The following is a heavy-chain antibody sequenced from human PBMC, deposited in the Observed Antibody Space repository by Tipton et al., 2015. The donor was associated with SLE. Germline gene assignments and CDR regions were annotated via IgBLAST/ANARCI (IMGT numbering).Heavy chain of an antibody. CDR2: IYYSGST. D-gene: IGHD1-26*01. CDR1: GGSISSSSYY. V-gene: IGHV4-39*07. Sequence: TLSLTCTVSGGSISSSSYYWGWIRQPPGKGLEWIGSIYYSGSTNYNPSLKSRVTISVDTSKNQLSLKLSSVTAADTAVYYCARDPLGWELRTDWYFDLWGRGTLVTVSS. CDR3: ARDPLGWELRTDWYFDL. J-gene: IGHJ2*01.